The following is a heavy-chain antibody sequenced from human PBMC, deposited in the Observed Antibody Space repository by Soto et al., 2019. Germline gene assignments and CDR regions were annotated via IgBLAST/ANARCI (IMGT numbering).Heavy chain of an antibody. D-gene: IGHD3-22*01. J-gene: IGHJ3*02. CDR1: WYGVSRFW. CDR2: IYPGDSDT. CDR3: ARRPYASSGYSAFDI. Sequence: GQALKISCNDSWYGVSRFWIGWARQMPGKGLEWMGIIYPGDSDTRYSPSLQGQVTISADKSITTAYLQWSSLKASDTAMYYCARRPYASSGYSAFDIWGQGTMVTVSS. V-gene: IGHV5-51*01.